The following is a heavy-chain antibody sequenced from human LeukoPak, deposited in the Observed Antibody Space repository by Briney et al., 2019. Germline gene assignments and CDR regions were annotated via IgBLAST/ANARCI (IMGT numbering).Heavy chain of an antibody. Sequence: SETLSLTCTVSGDSVTSGYFYWSWIRQPPGTGLEWIAYIYHTGSTNYSPSLRSRVTVSVDTSKNQFSLKLSSVTVADTAVYYCARVGGTNFYYYGMDVWGQGTTVTVSS. D-gene: IGHD1-26*01. V-gene: IGHV4-61*01. J-gene: IGHJ6*02. CDR3: ARVGGTNFYYYGMDV. CDR1: GDSVTSGYFY. CDR2: IYHTGST.